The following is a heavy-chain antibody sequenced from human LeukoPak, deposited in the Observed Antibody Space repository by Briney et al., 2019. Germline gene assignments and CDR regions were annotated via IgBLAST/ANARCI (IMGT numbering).Heavy chain of an antibody. CDR1: GFTFSSYA. CDR2: ISYDGSNK. Sequence: PGGSLRLSCAASGFTFSSYAMNWVRQAPGKGLEWVAVISYDGSNKYYADSVKGRFTISRDNSKNTLYLQMNSLRAEDTAVYYCARGKKLLHLEYWGQGTLVTVSS. CDR3: ARGKKLLHLEY. D-gene: IGHD1-26*01. J-gene: IGHJ4*02. V-gene: IGHV3-30-3*01.